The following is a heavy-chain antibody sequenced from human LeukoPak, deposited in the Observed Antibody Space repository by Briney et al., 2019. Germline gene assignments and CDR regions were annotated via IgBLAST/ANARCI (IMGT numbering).Heavy chain of an antibody. J-gene: IGHJ4*02. D-gene: IGHD6-19*01. Sequence: SETLSLTCTVSGGSISSSSYYWGWIRQPPGKGLEWIGSIYYSGSTYYNPSLKSRVTISVDTSKNQFSLKLSSVTAADTAVYYCARHANSYSSGWYGAGYWGRGTLVTVSS. CDR3: ARHANSYSSGWYGAGY. V-gene: IGHV4-39*01. CDR1: GGSISSSSYY. CDR2: IYYSGST.